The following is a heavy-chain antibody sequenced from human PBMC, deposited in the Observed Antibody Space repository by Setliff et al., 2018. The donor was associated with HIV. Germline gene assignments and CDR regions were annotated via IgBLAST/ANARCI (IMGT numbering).Heavy chain of an antibody. Sequence: SSETLSLTCTVSGGSISSSSYYWDWIRQPPGKSLEWVGSIFYTGSTNYRPSLESRVIVSLDTSKNQFSLKLSSVTAADTAVYYCARGDVYCTNGVCYNQHYYPMDVWGQGTTVTVSS. CDR1: GGSISSSSYY. D-gene: IGHD2-8*01. CDR2: IFYTGST. J-gene: IGHJ6*02. CDR3: ARGDVYCTNGVCYNQHYYPMDV. V-gene: IGHV4-39*01.